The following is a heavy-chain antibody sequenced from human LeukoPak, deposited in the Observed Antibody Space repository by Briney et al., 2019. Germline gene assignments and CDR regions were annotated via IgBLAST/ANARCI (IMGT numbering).Heavy chain of an antibody. Sequence: GRSLRLSCAASGFTFSSYGMHWVRQAPGKGLEWVAVIWYDGSNKYYADSVKGRFTISRDNSKNTLYLQMNSLRAEDTAVYYCAKDTYCSGGSCYFHFDYWGQGTLVTVSS. CDR1: GFTFSSYG. V-gene: IGHV3-33*06. CDR2: IWYDGSNK. J-gene: IGHJ4*02. CDR3: AKDTYCSGGSCYFHFDY. D-gene: IGHD2-15*01.